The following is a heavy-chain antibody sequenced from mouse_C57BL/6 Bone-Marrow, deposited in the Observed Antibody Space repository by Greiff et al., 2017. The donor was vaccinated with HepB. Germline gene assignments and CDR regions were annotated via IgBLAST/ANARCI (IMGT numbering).Heavy chain of an antibody. CDR2: IYPGDGDT. D-gene: IGHD1-1*01. J-gene: IGHJ4*01. V-gene: IGHV1-80*01. CDR1: GYAFSSYW. CDR3: ARYRGSSYLYAMDY. Sequence: QVQLQQSGAELVKPGASVKISCKASGYAFSSYWMNWVKQSPGKGLEWIGQIYPGDGDTNYNGKFKGKATLTADKSSSTAYMQLSSLTSEDSAVYFCARYRGSSYLYAMDYWGQGTSVTVSS.